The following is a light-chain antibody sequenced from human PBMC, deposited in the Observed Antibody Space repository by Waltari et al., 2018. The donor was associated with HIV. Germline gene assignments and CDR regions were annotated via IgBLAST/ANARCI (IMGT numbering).Light chain of an antibody. CDR2: WAS. CDR3: QQYYKTPWT. J-gene: IGKJ1*01. CDR1: QSILHGSNDKNY. V-gene: IGKV4-1*01. Sequence: DIVITQSPESLAVSLGEMITINCTSIQSILHGSNDKNYLAWYQQRAGQSPKLLIYWASTRESGVPDRFNGSVSGTDFTLTISSLQAEDVAVYYCQQYYKTPWTFGRGTKVQI.